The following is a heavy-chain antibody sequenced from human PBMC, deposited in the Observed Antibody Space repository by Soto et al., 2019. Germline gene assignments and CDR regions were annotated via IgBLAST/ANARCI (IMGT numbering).Heavy chain of an antibody. D-gene: IGHD3-22*01. CDR3: ARDDYYDSRGYFLSVEYFQH. CDR1: GFTFSSYW. V-gene: IGHV3-7*01. Sequence: EVQLVESGGGLVQPGGSLRLSCAASGFTFSSYWMSWVRQAPGKGLEWVANIKQDGSEKYYVDSVKGRFTISRDNAKNSLYLQMNSLRAEDTAVYYCARDDYYDSRGYFLSVEYFQHWGQGTLVTVS. CDR2: IKQDGSEK. J-gene: IGHJ1*01.